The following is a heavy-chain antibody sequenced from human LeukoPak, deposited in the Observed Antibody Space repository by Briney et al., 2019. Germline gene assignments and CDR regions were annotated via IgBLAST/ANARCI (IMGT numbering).Heavy chain of an antibody. D-gene: IGHD3-22*01. Sequence: GGSLRLSCAVSGFTVNNNFMSWVRQAPGKGLEWVSVIYSGGSTYYTDSVKGRFTISRDNSKNTLYLQMNSLRAEDTAVYYCAREINYDSGVWGQGTLVTVSS. J-gene: IGHJ4*02. V-gene: IGHV3-66*01. CDR2: IYSGGST. CDR1: GFTVNNNF. CDR3: AREINYDSGV.